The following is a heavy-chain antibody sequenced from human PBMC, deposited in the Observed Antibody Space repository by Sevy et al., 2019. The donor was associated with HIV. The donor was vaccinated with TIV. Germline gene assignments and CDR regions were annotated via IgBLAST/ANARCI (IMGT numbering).Heavy chain of an antibody. V-gene: IGHV3-48*01. CDR3: ARAGVSGFDY. CDR1: RFTFSTYS. CDR2: IDSSSSII. D-gene: IGHD3-10*01. Sequence: GGSLRLSCAASRFTFSTYSMNWVRQAPGKGLEWVSYIDSSSSIIYYSDSVKGRFTISGDNAKNSLFLQMNGLRVEDTAVYYCARAGVSGFDYWGQGTLVTVSS. J-gene: IGHJ4*02.